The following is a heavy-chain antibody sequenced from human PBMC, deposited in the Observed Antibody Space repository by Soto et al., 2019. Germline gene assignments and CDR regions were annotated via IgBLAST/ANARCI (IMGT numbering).Heavy chain of an antibody. Sequence: EVQLLESGGRLVQPGGSLRLSCAASGFTFSNYAMAWVRQAPGKGLEWVSAISGSGGITYHAASVKGRFSISRDNSRNTLYLQMNSLGAEDTAVYYCASAAHYDFWSGYYYMGVWGIGTTVTVSS. CDR3: ASAAHYDFWSGYYYMGV. CDR1: GFTFSNYA. D-gene: IGHD3-3*01. J-gene: IGHJ6*03. CDR2: ISGSGGIT. V-gene: IGHV3-23*01.